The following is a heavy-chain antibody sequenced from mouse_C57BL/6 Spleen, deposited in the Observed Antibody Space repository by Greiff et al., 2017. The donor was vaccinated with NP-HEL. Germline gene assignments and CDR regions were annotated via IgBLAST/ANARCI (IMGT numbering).Heavy chain of an antibody. CDR3: ARRVTGTWFAY. V-gene: IGHV1-18*01. Sequence: EVQLQQSGPELVKPGASVKIPCKASGYTFTDYNMDWVKQSHGKSLEWIGDINPNNGGTIYNQKFKGKATLTVDKSSSTAYMELRSLTSEDTAVYYCARRVTGTWFAYWGQGTLVTVSA. J-gene: IGHJ3*01. D-gene: IGHD4-1*01. CDR2: INPNNGGT. CDR1: GYTFTDYN.